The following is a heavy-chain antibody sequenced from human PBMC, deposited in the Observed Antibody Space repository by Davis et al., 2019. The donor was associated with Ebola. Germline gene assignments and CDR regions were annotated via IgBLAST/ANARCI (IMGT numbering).Heavy chain of an antibody. D-gene: IGHD3-10*01. Sequence: GESLKISCAASGFTFSSYAMHWVRQAPGKGLEWVAVISYDGSNKYYADSVKGRFTISRDNSKNTLYLQMNSLRAEDTAVYYCARVADYYGSGQADYWGQGTLVTVSS. CDR1: GFTFSSYA. CDR2: ISYDGSNK. J-gene: IGHJ4*02. CDR3: ARVADYYGSGQADY. V-gene: IGHV3-30-3*01.